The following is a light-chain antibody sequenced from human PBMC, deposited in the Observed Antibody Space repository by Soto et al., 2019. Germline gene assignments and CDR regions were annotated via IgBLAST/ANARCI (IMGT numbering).Light chain of an antibody. CDR3: QQYGRT. Sequence: EIVLTLSPGTLSLSPGERAPLSCRASQSVTSYLAWYQQRPRQAPRLLIYDASRRATGIPARFSGSGSGTEFTLTLSSLHSEDFAEYHYQQYGRTFGQGTKVDI. V-gene: IGKV3-11*01. CDR1: QSVTSY. J-gene: IGKJ1*01. CDR2: DAS.